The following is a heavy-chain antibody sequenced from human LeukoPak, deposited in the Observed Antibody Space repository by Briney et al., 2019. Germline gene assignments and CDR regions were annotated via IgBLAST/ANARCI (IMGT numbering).Heavy chain of an antibody. D-gene: IGHD3-9*01. V-gene: IGHV3-30*18. CDR3: AKDRADYDILTGYDY. J-gene: IGHJ4*02. Sequence: GGSLRLSCAASGFTFSSYGMHWVRQAPGKGLEWVAVISCDGSNKYYADSVKGRFTISRDNSKNTLYLQMNSLRAEDTAVYYCAKDRADYDILTGYDYWGQGTLVTVSS. CDR1: GFTFSSYG. CDR2: ISCDGSNK.